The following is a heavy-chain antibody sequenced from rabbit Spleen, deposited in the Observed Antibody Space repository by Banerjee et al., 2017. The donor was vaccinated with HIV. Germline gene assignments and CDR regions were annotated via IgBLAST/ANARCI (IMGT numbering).Heavy chain of an antibody. CDR2: IDTGSSGFT. CDR1: GFSFSSGYY. V-gene: IGHV1S45*01. J-gene: IGHJ6*01. D-gene: IGHD1-1*01. Sequence: QEQLVESGGGLVQPEGSLTLTCTASGFSFSSGYYMCWVRQAPGKGLEWIACIDTGSSGFTYFASWAKGRFTISRASSTTVTLRMTSLTAADTATYFCARDTSSSFSSYGMDLWGPGTLVTVS. CDR3: ARDTSSSFSSYGMDL.